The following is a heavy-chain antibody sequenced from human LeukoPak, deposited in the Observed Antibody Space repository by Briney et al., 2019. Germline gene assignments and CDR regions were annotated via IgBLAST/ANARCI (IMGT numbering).Heavy chain of an antibody. J-gene: IGHJ4*02. Sequence: PGGSLRLSCAASGFTFSSYGMHWVRQAPGKGLEWMAVISNDGSKRYYADSVRGRFFISRDNSKNTLSLQMMSLRAEDTAVYYCAKEEYYDSGGNFHYWAREPWSPSAQ. CDR2: ISNDGSKR. CDR1: GFTFSSYG. CDR3: AKEEYYDSGGNFHY. D-gene: IGHD3-22*01. V-gene: IGHV3-30*18.